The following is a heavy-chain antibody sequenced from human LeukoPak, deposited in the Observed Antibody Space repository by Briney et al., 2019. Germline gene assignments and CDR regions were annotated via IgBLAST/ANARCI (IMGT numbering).Heavy chain of an antibody. D-gene: IGHD2-15*01. J-gene: IGHJ6*03. CDR1: GGSFSGYY. Sequence: SETLSLTCAVYGGSFSGYYWSWIRQPPGKGLEWIGEINHSGGTKYNPSLKSRVTMSVDTSKNQFSLKLSSVTAADTAVYYCARAPDIVVVVAATRGHYYYYMDVWGKGTTVTVSS. CDR3: ARAPDIVVVVAATRGHYYYYMDV. CDR2: INHSGGT. V-gene: IGHV4-34*01.